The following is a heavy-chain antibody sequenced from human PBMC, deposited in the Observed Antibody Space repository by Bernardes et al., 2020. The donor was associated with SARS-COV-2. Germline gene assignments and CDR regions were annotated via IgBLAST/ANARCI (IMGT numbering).Heavy chain of an antibody. D-gene: IGHD6-19*01. J-gene: IGHJ4*02. CDR2: ISVSGDVI. CDR1: GFTFSNSA. Sequence: GGSLRLSCAVSGFTFSNSAMTWVRQAPGEGLEWVSSISVSGDVINYADSVKGRFTISRDNSKNTLYLQMNSLRAEDTAVYYCARDKVPGIAVAGLDYWGQGALVTVSS. CDR3: ARDKVPGIAVAGLDY. V-gene: IGHV3-23*01.